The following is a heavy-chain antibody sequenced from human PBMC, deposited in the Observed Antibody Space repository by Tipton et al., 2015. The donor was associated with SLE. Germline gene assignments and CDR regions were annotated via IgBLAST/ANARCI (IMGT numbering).Heavy chain of an antibody. D-gene: IGHD6-19*01. CDR2: IYTSGST. CDR3: ARDHPVAGPFDY. Sequence: TLSLTCTVSGGSISNYYWSWIRQPPGKGLEWIGRIYTSGSTNYNPSLKSRVTMSVDTSKNQLSLKLSSVTAADTAVYYCARDHPVAGPFDYWGQGTLVTVSS. J-gene: IGHJ4*02. V-gene: IGHV4-4*07. CDR1: GGSISNYY.